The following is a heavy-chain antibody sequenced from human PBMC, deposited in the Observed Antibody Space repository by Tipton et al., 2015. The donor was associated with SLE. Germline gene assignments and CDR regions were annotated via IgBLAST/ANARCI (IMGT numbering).Heavy chain of an antibody. D-gene: IGHD2-15*01. CDR2: IWFDGTNE. J-gene: IGHJ3*02. CDR3: VRRDYCPGGSCYSEAFDI. V-gene: IGHV3-33*01. Sequence: SLRLSCAASGFSLSPYGMHWFRQAPGKGLEWVAVIWFDGTNENYAESVKGRFTISRDNSKNTLYLQMNSLRAEDTAVYYCVRRDYCPGGSCYSEAFDIWGRGTLVTVSS. CDR1: GFSLSPYG.